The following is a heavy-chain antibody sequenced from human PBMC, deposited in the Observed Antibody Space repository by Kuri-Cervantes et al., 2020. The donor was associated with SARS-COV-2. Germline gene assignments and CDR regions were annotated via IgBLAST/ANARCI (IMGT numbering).Heavy chain of an antibody. CDR2: INNDGYYT. CDR3: VKSLRFLEWLPLDY. D-gene: IGHD3-3*01. V-gene: IGHV3-64D*08. Sequence: SLKISCSSSGLTFSHYVMHWVRQAPGKGLEYVSAINNDGYYTYYTDSVKGRFIISRDNSKNTLYLQMSSLRAEDTAVYYCVKSLRFLEWLPLDYWGQGTLVTVSS. CDR1: GLTFSHYV. J-gene: IGHJ4*02.